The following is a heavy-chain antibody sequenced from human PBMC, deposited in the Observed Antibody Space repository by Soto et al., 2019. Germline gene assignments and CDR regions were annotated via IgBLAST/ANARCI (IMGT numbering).Heavy chain of an antibody. V-gene: IGHV3-23*01. Sequence: GGSLRLSCAASGFTFSNYVMSWVRQAPGKGLEWVSSINSGANTYYADSVKGRFTISRDNSKNTLYLQMNSLRAEDTAVYYCAKENYGSGIIGYWGQGTLVTVSS. CDR1: GFTFSNYV. CDR3: AKENYGSGIIGY. J-gene: IGHJ4*02. CDR2: INSGANT. D-gene: IGHD3-10*01.